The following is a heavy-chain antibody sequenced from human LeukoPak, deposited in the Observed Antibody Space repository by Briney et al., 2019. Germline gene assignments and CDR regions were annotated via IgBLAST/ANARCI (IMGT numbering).Heavy chain of an antibody. D-gene: IGHD1-1*01. J-gene: IGHJ3*02. CDR2: ISNSGST. Sequence: SETLSLTCTVSGGSIRSYYWSWIRQPPGGGLEWIGYISNSGSTDYNPSLKSRVTISVDTSKNQLSLRLSFVTAADTAVYHCVRLQPNAGEWAFDIWGQGTMVSVSS. CDR3: VRLQPNAGEWAFDI. CDR1: GGSIRSYY. V-gene: IGHV4-59*01.